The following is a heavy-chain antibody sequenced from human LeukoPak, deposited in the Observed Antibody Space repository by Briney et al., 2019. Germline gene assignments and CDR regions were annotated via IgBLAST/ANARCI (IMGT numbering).Heavy chain of an antibody. J-gene: IGHJ4*02. CDR2: IIPILGIA. CDR3: ARGYDSSGYYYYFDY. Sequence: SVKVSCKASGGTFSSYAISWGRQAPGQGLEWMGRIIPILGIANYAQKFQGRVTITADKSTSTAYMELSSLRSEDTAVYYCARGYDSSGYYYYFDYWGQGTLVTVSS. CDR1: GGTFSSYA. D-gene: IGHD3-22*01. V-gene: IGHV1-69*04.